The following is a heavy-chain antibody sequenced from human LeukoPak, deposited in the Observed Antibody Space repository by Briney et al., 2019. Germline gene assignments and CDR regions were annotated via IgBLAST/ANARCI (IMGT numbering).Heavy chain of an antibody. V-gene: IGHV3-53*01. CDR1: GFIVSSNY. D-gene: IGHD3-22*01. CDR3: ARAAYDSNGYTANHDY. J-gene: IGHJ4*02. Sequence: GGSLRLSCAASGFIVSSNYMSWVRQAPGKGLEWVSVLYSDGTTYYTDSVKGRFTISRDNSKNTLYLQMNNLRAEDTAVYYCARAAYDSNGYTANHDYWGQGTLVTVSS. CDR2: LYSDGTT.